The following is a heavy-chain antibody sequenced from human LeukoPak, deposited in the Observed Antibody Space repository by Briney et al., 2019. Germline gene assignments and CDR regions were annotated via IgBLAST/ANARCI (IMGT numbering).Heavy chain of an antibody. CDR1: GYRFTGYY. J-gene: IGHJ4*02. Sequence: ASVKVSCKAFGYRFTGYYIHWVRQAPGQGLEWMGWINPNSGDTNSAQKFQGRATMTRDTSISTAYMELSRLKSDDTAVYYCAIASDWYYFDHWGQGTLVTVSS. CDR3: AIASDWYYFDH. V-gene: IGHV1-2*02. D-gene: IGHD6-19*01. CDR2: INPNSGDT.